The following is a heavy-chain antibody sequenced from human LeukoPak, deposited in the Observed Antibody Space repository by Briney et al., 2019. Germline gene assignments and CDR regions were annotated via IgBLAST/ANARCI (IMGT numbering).Heavy chain of an antibody. CDR2: FDPEDGET. J-gene: IGHJ5*02. V-gene: IGHV1-24*01. D-gene: IGHD3-3*01. CDR3: ATWGIFGVVITT. Sequence: GASVKVSCKVSGYTLTELSMHLVRQAPGKGLEWMGGFDPEDGETIYAQKFQGRVTMTEDTSTDTAYMELSSLRSEDTAVYYCATWGIFGVVITTWGQGTLVTVSS. CDR1: GYTLTELS.